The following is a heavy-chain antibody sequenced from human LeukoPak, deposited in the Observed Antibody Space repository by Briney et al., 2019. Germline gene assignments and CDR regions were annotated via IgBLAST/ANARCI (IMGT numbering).Heavy chain of an antibody. Sequence: GGSLRLSCAASGFTFSSYEMNWVRQAPGKGLEWVSYITSTGSTMYYADSVKGRFTISRDNAKNSLYLQMNSLRAEDTAVYYCARDPGESDSWGQGTLVTVSS. CDR1: GFTFSSYE. D-gene: IGHD2-21*01. V-gene: IGHV3-48*03. CDR2: ITSTGSTM. J-gene: IGHJ4*02. CDR3: ARDPGESDS.